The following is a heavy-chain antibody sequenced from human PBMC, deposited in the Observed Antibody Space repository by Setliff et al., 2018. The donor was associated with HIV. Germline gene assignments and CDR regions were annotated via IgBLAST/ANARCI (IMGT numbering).Heavy chain of an antibody. D-gene: IGHD2-2*01. J-gene: IGHJ3*02. CDR1: GDSISRYY. CDR2: VYHSGTT. Sequence: SETLSLTCSVSGDSISRYYWSWIRQSPARGLEWIGYVYHSGTTNFNPSLKSRVTMSLDTSRSQLSLNLRSVTAADTGVYYCARAGGGATDQAFDIWGQGTMVTVSS. CDR3: ARAGGGATDQAFDI. V-gene: IGHV4-59*01.